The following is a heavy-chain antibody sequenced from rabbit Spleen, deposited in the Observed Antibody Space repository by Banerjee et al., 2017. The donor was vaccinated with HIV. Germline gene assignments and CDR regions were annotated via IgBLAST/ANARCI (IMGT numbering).Heavy chain of an antibody. D-gene: IGHD1-1*01. V-gene: IGHV1S45*01. J-gene: IGHJ4*01. CDR1: GFSFSSSYD. CDR2: IYTGNAKT. CDR3: VRGASGSGYYSL. Sequence: QEQLVESGGGLVKPGASLTLTCTASGFSFSSSYDMCWVRQAPGKGLEWIGCIYTGNAKTYYASWAKGRFTISKSSSTTVTLQMTSLTAADTATYFCVRGASGSGYYSLWGPGTLVTVS.